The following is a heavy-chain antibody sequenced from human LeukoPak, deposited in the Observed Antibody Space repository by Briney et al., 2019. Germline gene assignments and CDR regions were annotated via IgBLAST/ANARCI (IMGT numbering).Heavy chain of an antibody. Sequence: GGSLRLSCAVSGFTFSDYSMNWVRQAPGKGLEWISYISSSGRSIYYTDSVKGRFTISRDNAKKSLWLQMNNLRAEDTAVYYCAGERDISGYTPDFWGQGTLVTVSS. V-gene: IGHV3-48*01. CDR2: ISSSGRSI. CDR1: GFTFSDYS. J-gene: IGHJ4*02. CDR3: AGERDISGYTPDF. D-gene: IGHD3-22*01.